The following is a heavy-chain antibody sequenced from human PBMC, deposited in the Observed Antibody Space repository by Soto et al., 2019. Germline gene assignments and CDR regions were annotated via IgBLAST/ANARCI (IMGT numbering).Heavy chain of an antibody. CDR3: AGTVQQLVRPWFDP. V-gene: IGHV4-31*03. Sequence: QVQLQESGPGLVKPSQTLSLTCTVSGGSISSGGYYWSWIRQHPGKGLEWIGYIYYSGSTYYNPSLKSRVTISVDTSKNQFSLKLSSVTAADTAVYYCAGTVQQLVRPWFDPWGQGTLVTVSS. CDR1: GGSISSGGYY. D-gene: IGHD6-13*01. J-gene: IGHJ5*02. CDR2: IYYSGST.